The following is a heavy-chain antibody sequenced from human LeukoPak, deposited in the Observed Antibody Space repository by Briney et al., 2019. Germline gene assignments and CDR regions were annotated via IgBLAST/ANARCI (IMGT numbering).Heavy chain of an antibody. D-gene: IGHD1-26*01. Sequence: SETLSLTCAVYGGSFSGYYWSWIRQPPGKGLEWIGEINHSGSTNYNPSLKSRVTMSLDTSKNQFSLKLSSVTAADTAVYYCARGLGGSYVFDYWGQGTLVTVSS. CDR3: ARGLGGSYVFDY. J-gene: IGHJ4*02. V-gene: IGHV4-34*01. CDR1: GGSFSGYY. CDR2: INHSGST.